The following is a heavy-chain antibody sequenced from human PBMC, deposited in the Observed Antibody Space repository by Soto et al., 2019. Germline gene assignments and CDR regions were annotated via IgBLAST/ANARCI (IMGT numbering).Heavy chain of an antibody. Sequence: QVQLVESGGGVVQPGRSLRLSCEASGFTFSSYGMHWVRQAPGKGLEWVAVISYDGGNKYYADSVKGRFTISRDNSKNMLYLQMNSLRAEDTAVYYCAKDGGQQQQLYYFEYWGQGTLVTVSS. J-gene: IGHJ4*02. CDR1: GFTFSSYG. CDR3: AKDGGQQQQLYYFEY. CDR2: ISYDGGNK. V-gene: IGHV3-30*18. D-gene: IGHD6-13*01.